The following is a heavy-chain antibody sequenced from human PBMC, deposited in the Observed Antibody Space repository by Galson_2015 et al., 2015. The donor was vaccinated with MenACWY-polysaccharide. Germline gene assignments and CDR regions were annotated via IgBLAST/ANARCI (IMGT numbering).Heavy chain of an antibody. V-gene: IGHV1-2*02. D-gene: IGHD1-26*01. CDR1: GYIFTDFY. Sequence: SVKVSCKASGYIFTDFYIHWVREAPGQGLEWVGWIDPKRGGTNYAQKFQGRVTMTRDTSISTAYLELSSLRADDTAVYYCAKIPTVEATYFDYWGQGTLVTVSS. CDR3: AKIPTVEATYFDY. CDR2: IDPKRGGT. J-gene: IGHJ4*02.